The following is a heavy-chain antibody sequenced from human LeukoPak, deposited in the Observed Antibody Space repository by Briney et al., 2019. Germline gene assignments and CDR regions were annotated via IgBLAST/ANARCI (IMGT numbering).Heavy chain of an antibody. Sequence: SETLSLTCTVSGGSISSYYWSWIRQPPGKGLEWIGYIYYSGGTNYNPSLKSRVTISVDTSKNQFSLKLSSVTAADTAVYYCARLLIDGISYFDYWGQGTLVTVSS. CDR3: ARLLIDGISYFDY. CDR2: IYYSGGT. J-gene: IGHJ4*02. V-gene: IGHV4-59*08. D-gene: IGHD3-22*01. CDR1: GGSISSYY.